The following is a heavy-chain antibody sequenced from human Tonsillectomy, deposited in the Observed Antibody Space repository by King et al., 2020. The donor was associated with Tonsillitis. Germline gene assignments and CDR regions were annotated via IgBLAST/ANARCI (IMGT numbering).Heavy chain of an antibody. D-gene: IGHD5-18*01. CDR2: VSYDGSNI. CDR1: AFTFSTYT. Sequence: VQLVESGGGVVQPGRSLRLSCAASAFTFSTYTIHWVRQAPRKGLEWVAVVSYDGSNIYYADSVKGRFTISRDNSNNTLYLQMNSLRAADTAVYYCAKTPTPMQLGYSYYGMDVWGQGTTVTVSS. V-gene: IGHV3-30-3*01. CDR3: AKTPTPMQLGYSYYGMDV. J-gene: IGHJ6*02.